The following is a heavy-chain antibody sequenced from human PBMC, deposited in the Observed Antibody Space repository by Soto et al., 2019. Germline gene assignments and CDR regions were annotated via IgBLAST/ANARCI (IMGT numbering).Heavy chain of an antibody. V-gene: IGHV1-18*04. J-gene: IGHJ3*02. CDR2: ISAYNGNT. D-gene: IGHD3-3*01. Sequence: ASVKVSCKASGYTFTSYGISWVRQAPGQGLEWMGWISAYNGNTNYAQKLQGRVTMTTDTSTSTACMELRSLRSDDTAVYYCARSDYDFWSGYYKDAFDIWGQGTMVNVS. CDR3: ARSDYDFWSGYYKDAFDI. CDR1: GYTFTSYG.